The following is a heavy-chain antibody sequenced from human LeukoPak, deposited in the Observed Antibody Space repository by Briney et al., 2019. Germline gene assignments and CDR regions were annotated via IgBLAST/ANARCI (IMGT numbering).Heavy chain of an antibody. CDR1: GGSISSYY. Sequence: PSEALSLTCTVSGGSISSYYWSWIRQPPGKGLEWIGYIYYSGNTKYNPSLKSRVTISVDTSKDQFSLKLSSVTAADTAVYYCAREKWELLRAFDIWGQGTMVTVSS. CDR2: IYYSGNT. J-gene: IGHJ3*02. D-gene: IGHD1-26*01. V-gene: IGHV4-59*01. CDR3: AREKWELLRAFDI.